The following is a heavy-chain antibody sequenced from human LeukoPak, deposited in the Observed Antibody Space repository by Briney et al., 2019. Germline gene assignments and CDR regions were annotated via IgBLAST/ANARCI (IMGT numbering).Heavy chain of an antibody. D-gene: IGHD5-24*01. V-gene: IGHV4-38-2*02. CDR2: IYHSGST. Sequence: SETLSLTCTVSGYSISSGYYWGWIRQPPGKGLEWIGSIYHSGSTYYNPSLKSRVTISVDTSKNQFSLKLSSVTAADTAVYYCARDRSGAGYNFGVDYWGQGTLVTVSS. CDR3: ARDRSGAGYNFGVDY. CDR1: GYSISSGYY. J-gene: IGHJ4*02.